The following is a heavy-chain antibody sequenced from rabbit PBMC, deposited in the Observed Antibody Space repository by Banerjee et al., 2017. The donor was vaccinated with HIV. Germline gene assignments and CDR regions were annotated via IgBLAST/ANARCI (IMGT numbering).Heavy chain of an antibody. J-gene: IGHJ4*01. D-gene: IGHD4-1*01. CDR1: GFDFSSNA. V-gene: IGHV1S47*01. CDR2: IYNSDGST. CDR3: ARYSSGWDYFDL. Sequence: QEQLVESGGGLVQPEGSLTLTCKASGFDFSSNAMCWVRQAPGKGPEWIACIYNSDGSTYYASWVNGRFTISRSTSLNTVTLQMTSLTAADTATYFCARYSSGWDYFDLWGPGTLVTVS.